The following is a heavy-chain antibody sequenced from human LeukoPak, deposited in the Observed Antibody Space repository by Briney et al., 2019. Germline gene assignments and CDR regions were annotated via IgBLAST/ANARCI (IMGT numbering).Heavy chain of an antibody. Sequence: GGSLRLSCAASGFTFSSYWMHWVRQAPGKGLVWVSRINSDGSSTSYADSVKGRFTISRDNAKNTLYLQMNSLRAEDTAVYYCARGLYSSGWYGFDYWGQGTLVTVPS. CDR1: GFTFSSYW. CDR3: ARGLYSSGWYGFDY. V-gene: IGHV3-74*01. D-gene: IGHD6-19*01. J-gene: IGHJ4*02. CDR2: INSDGSST.